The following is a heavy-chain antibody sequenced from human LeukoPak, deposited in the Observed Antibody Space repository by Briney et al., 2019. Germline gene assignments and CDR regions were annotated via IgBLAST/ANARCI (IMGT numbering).Heavy chain of an antibody. Sequence: PGGSLRLSCAASGFTFSDYYMSWIRQAPGRGLEWVSYISSSGSTIYYADSVKGRFTISRDNAKNSLYLQMNSLRAEDTAVYYCARGSSGYYYHYYGMDVWGQGTTVTVSS. CDR2: ISSSGSTI. D-gene: IGHD3-22*01. V-gene: IGHV3-11*01. J-gene: IGHJ6*02. CDR3: ARGSSGYYYHYYGMDV. CDR1: GFTFSDYY.